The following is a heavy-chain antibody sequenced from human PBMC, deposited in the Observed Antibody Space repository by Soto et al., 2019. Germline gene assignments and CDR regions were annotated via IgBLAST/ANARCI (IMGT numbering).Heavy chain of an antibody. D-gene: IGHD2-15*01. CDR2: IHYRGRT. V-gene: IGHV4-31*03. Sequence: QVQLQESGPGLVKPSDTLSLTCNVSGGSIKSGGYYWGWIRQPPGKGLEWIGYIHYRGRTSYNPSLESRAFISLDTAGHPFPLKLAALASGDPAVYYCARCRDAFGFDSWGQGTLVTVSS. CDR3: ARCRDAFGFDS. CDR1: GGSIKSGGYY. J-gene: IGHJ4*02.